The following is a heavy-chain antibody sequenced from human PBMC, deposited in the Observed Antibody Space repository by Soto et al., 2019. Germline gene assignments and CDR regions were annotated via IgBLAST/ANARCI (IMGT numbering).Heavy chain of an antibody. J-gene: IGHJ6*02. CDR1: GFTFSSYG. D-gene: IGHD2-2*01. V-gene: IGHV3-30*18. CDR2: ISYDGSNK. Sequence: GGSLRLSCAASGFTFSSYGMHWVRQAPGKGLEWVAVISYDGSNKYYPDSVKGRFTISRDNSKNTLYLQMNSLRAEDTAVYYCAKDIVVVPAANTYYYYGMDVWGQGTTVTVSS. CDR3: AKDIVVVPAANTYYYYGMDV.